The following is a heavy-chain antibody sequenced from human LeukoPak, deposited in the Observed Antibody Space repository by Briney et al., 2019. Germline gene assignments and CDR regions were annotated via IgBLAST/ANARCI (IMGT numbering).Heavy chain of an antibody. CDR1: GFTVSSNY. CDR3: ATEGYCSGGSCDDY. J-gene: IGHJ4*02. V-gene: IGHV3-53*01. CDR2: IYSGGST. Sequence: PGRSLRLSCAASGFTVSSNYMSWVRQAPGKGLEWVSVIYSGGSTYYADSVKGRFTISRDNSKNTLYLQMNSLRAEDTAVYYCATEGYCSGGSCDDYWGQGTLVTVSS. D-gene: IGHD2-15*01.